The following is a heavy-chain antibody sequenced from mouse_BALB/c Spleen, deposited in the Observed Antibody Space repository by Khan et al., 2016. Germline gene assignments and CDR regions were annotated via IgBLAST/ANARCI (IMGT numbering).Heavy chain of an antibody. D-gene: IGHD1-2*01. Sequence: VQLKQSGAELVKPGASVKLSCTASGFNIKDTYMHWVKQRPEQGLEWIGRIDPANGNTKYDPKFQGKATITADTSSNTAYMQLSSLTSEDSAVFYCARGYGYFFDYWGQGTTLTVSS. CDR3: ARGYGYFFDY. CDR1: GFNIKDTY. CDR2: IDPANGNT. V-gene: IGHV14-3*02. J-gene: IGHJ2*01.